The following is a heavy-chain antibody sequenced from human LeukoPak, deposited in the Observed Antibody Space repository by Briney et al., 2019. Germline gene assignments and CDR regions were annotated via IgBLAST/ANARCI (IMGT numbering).Heavy chain of an antibody. CDR1: GGSFSGYY. CDR2: INHSGGT. V-gene: IGHV4-34*01. CDR3: SRMVVVAAAAWGGDYYYYYMDV. Sequence: SETLSLTCAVYGGSFSGYYWSWIRQPPGKGLEWIGEINHSGGTNYNPPLNSRVTISLDASTNQFSPLLTSFVAAETAVYYYSRMVVVAAAAWGGDYYYYYMDVWGKGTTVTVSS. J-gene: IGHJ6*03. D-gene: IGHD2-2*01.